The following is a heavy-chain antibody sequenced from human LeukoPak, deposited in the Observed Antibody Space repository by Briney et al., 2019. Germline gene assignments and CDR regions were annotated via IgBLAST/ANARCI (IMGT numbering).Heavy chain of an antibody. CDR3: ARADYYDSSGYSY. CDR2: ITSSSVYI. Sequence: PGGSLRLSCAASGFIFSTYSMNWVRQAPGKGLERVSSITSSSVYIYYADSVKGRFTISRDNAKNSLYLQMNSLRAEDTAVYYCARADYYDSSGYSYWGQGTLVTVSS. V-gene: IGHV3-21*01. CDR1: GFIFSTYS. J-gene: IGHJ4*02. D-gene: IGHD3-22*01.